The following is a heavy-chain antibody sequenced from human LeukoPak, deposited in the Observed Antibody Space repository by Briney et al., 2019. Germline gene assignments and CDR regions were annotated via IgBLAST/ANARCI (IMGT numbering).Heavy chain of an antibody. Sequence: GGSVRLSCAASGFIFSRCGMMWARQAPGRGVEGVASISGTSTHIYYADSVKGRFTISRDNAKNSLYLQMNSLRAEDTAVYYCTRGSEWTSGVSDYWGQGTLVTVSS. V-gene: IGHV3-21*01. D-gene: IGHD3-3*01. CDR1: GFIFSRCG. CDR3: TRGSEWTSGVSDY. J-gene: IGHJ4*02. CDR2: ISGTSTHI.